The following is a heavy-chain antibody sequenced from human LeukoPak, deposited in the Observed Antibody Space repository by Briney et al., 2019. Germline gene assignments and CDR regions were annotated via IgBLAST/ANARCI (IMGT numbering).Heavy chain of an antibody. V-gene: IGHV4-4*07. Sequence: SETLSLTCNVSGGSINDYYWSWIRQSAGKGLEWMGRIYSSGSTNDNPSLKSRVTLSVDTSKNQFSLKLRSVTAADTAVYFCARGGKWFGGHYYYMDVWGDGIMVTVS. CDR1: GGSINDYY. CDR3: ARGGKWFGGHYYYMDV. D-gene: IGHD3-16*01. J-gene: IGHJ6*03. CDR2: IYSSGST.